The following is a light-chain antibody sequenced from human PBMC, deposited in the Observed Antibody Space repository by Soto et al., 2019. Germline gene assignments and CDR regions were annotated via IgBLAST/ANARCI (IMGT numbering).Light chain of an antibody. CDR1: SSDVGTYKY. J-gene: IGLJ2*01. CDR2: EVS. V-gene: IGLV2-14*01. Sequence: QSALTQPASVSGSPGQSITISCTGTSSDVGTYKYVSWYQQLPGKAPKLMIYEVSNRPSGVSNRFSGSKSGNTASLTISELQAEDEADYYCSSYTSRSTPVFGGGTKVTDL. CDR3: SSYTSRSTPV.